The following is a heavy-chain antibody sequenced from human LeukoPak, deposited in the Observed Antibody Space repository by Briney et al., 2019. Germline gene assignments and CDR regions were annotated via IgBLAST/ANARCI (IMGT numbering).Heavy chain of an antibody. D-gene: IGHD1-14*01. V-gene: IGHV4-59*01. CDR2: IYYSGTT. J-gene: IGHJ5*02. CDR3: AKDSPEPT. CDR1: GGSINNYY. Sequence: SETQSLTCTVSGGSINNYYWSWIRHPPGKPLEWLGSIYYSGTTNYNPSLKSRVSMSIDTSKTQFSLKLSSVAAADTAVYYCAKDSPEPTWGQGTLVTVSS.